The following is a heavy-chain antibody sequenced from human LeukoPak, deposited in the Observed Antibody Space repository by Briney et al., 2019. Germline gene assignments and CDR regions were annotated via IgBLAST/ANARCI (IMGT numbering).Heavy chain of an antibody. CDR3: AILRARSSSSQPYNWFDP. J-gene: IGHJ5*02. Sequence: ASVKVSCKASGGTFSSYAISWVRQAPGQGLEWMGRIIPIFGTANYAQKFQGRVTITTDESTSTAYMELSSLRSEDTAVYYCAILRARSSSSQPYNWFDPWGQGTLATVSS. D-gene: IGHD6-6*01. CDR1: GGTFSSYA. CDR2: IIPIFGTA. V-gene: IGHV1-69*05.